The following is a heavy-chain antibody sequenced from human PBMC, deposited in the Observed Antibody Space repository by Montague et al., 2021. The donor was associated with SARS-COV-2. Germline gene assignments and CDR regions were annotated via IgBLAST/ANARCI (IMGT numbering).Heavy chain of an antibody. D-gene: IGHD4/OR15-4a*01. CDR2: IHHSGST. Sequence: SETLSLTCAVSGGSISSSNWWSWVRQPPAKGLEWIREIHHSGSTNYHPXXKSRVTMSVDRSKNHFSLRLSAVTAADTAMYYCARRGYGGWTGYYFDYWGQGTLVTVSS. CDR1: GGSISSSNW. J-gene: IGHJ4*02. CDR3: ARRGYGGWTGYYFDY. V-gene: IGHV4-4*02.